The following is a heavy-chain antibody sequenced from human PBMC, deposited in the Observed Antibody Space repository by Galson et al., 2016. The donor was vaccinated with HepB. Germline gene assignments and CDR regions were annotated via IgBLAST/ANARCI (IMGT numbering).Heavy chain of an antibody. V-gene: IGHV1-18*01. D-gene: IGHD3-16*01. J-gene: IGHJ4*02. Sequence: SVKVSCKASGYSFTSYGFSWVRQAPGQGLEWMGWISPYNGNTNYAQKLQGRVTMTTDTSTNTAYMELRSLRSDDTAVYFCARDGATFDYWGQGSLVTVSS. CDR3: ARDGATFDY. CDR2: ISPYNGNT. CDR1: GYSFTSYG.